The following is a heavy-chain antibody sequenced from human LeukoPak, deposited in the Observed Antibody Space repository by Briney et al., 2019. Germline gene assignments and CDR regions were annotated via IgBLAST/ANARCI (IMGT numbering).Heavy chain of an antibody. CDR3: PRGTNPGQQLNSYYMDV. Sequence: SETLSLTCAVSGYSISTGYYWGWIRQPPGKGLEWIGSIYHSGNTYYNPSLKSRVTMSVDTSKNQFSLKLSSVTAADTALYYCPRGTNPGQQLNSYYMDVWGKGTTVNVSS. D-gene: IGHD6-13*01. J-gene: IGHJ6*03. CDR1: GYSISTGYY. CDR2: IYHSGNT. V-gene: IGHV4-38-2*01.